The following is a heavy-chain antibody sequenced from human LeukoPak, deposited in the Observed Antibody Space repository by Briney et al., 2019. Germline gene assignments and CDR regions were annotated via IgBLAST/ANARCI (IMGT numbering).Heavy chain of an antibody. J-gene: IGHJ6*02. D-gene: IGHD2-15*01. V-gene: IGHV4-59*01. CDR1: GGSISSYY. CDR3: ARDRGYCSGGSCYRYYYYGMDV. Sequence: PSETLSLTCTVSGGSISSYYWSWVRQPPGKGLEWLGYIYYSGSTNYNPSLKSRVTISVDTSKNQFSLNLSSVTAADTAVYYCARDRGYCSGGSCYRYYYYGMDVWGQGTTVTVSS. CDR2: IYYSGST.